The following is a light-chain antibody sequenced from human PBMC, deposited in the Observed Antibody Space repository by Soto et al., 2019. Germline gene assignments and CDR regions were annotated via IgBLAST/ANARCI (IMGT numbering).Light chain of an antibody. J-gene: IGKJ4*02. CDR3: QQYGRSLLT. Sequence: ERGLRQSPGTLSLSPGARATRSCRASQSFSSNSLAWYQQKPGQAPTLLIYGASSRATGIPDRFSGSGSGTDFTLTISRLEPEDFAVYYCQQYGRSLLTFGGGTKVDIK. V-gene: IGKV3-20*01. CDR1: QSFSSNS. CDR2: GAS.